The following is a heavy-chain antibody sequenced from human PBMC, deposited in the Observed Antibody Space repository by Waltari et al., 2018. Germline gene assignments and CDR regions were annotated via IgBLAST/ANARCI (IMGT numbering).Heavy chain of an antibody. Sequence: QVQLQESGPGLVKPSETLSLTCTVSGGSISSYYWSWIRQPAGKGLEWIGRIYTSGSTNYNPSLKSRVTMSVDTSKNQFSLKLSSVTAADTAVYYCARVVVVPRAPYNWFDPWGQGTLVTVSS. J-gene: IGHJ5*02. D-gene: IGHD2-2*01. CDR2: IYTSGST. CDR1: GGSISSYY. CDR3: ARVVVVPRAPYNWFDP. V-gene: IGHV4-4*07.